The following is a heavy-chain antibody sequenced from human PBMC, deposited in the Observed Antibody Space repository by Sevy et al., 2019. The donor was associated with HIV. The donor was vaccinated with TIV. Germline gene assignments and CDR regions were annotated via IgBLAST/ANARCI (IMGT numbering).Heavy chain of an antibody. J-gene: IGHJ4*02. CDR3: ARDRGEILSSAFDY. V-gene: IGHV3-30*03. CDR2: ISYDGRNNK. Sequence: GGSLRLSCAASGFSFSDYRMHWVRQAPGKGLEWVAVISYDGRNNKYNADSVKGRFTISRDNSKNTLYLQMNSLSAEATAIYYCARDRGEILSSAFDYWGQGTLVTVSS. D-gene: IGHD3-16*01. CDR1: GFSFSDYR.